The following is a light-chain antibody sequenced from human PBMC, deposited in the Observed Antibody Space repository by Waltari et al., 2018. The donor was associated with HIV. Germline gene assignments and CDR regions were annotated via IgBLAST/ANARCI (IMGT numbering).Light chain of an antibody. Sequence: QSALTQPRSVSGSPGQSVTISCTGTSRAVGGYNYVSWYQQHPGKAPKLMIYDVSKRPSGVSTRFSGSKSGNTASLTVSGLQPEDEADYYCSSYTNKYTWVFGGGTKLTVL. J-gene: IGLJ3*02. CDR2: DVS. CDR1: SRAVGGYNY. CDR3: SSYTNKYTWV. V-gene: IGLV2-11*01.